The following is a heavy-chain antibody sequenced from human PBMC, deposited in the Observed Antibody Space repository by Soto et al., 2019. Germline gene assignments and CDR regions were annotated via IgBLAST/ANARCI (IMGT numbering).Heavy chain of an antibody. Sequence: EVQLLESGGGLVQPGGSLRLSCVGSGFTFINYAMNWVRQAPGKGLEWVSGISGGGDRTFDADSVKGRFTISRDNSNNTVNLQMNSLRADDTAVYYCVRKVLGSTIRPYYWSFDLWCRGTLVTVSS. J-gene: IGHJ2*01. CDR2: ISGGGDRT. V-gene: IGHV3-23*01. CDR1: GFTFINYA. D-gene: IGHD3-16*01. CDR3: VRKVLGSTIRPYYWSFDL.